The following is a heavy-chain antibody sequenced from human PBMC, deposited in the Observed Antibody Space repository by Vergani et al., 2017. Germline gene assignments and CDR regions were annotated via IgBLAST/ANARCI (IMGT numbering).Heavy chain of an antibody. Sequence: EVQLVQSGAEVKKPGESLKISCQGSGYSITNYWIAWVRQRPGKGLEWMGIIYAGDSDVRYSPSFQGQVTMSVDKSLSTAYLQWSSLKASDTATYYCAKTHDFSSLYSPYNWFDPWGQGTLVTVSS. J-gene: IGHJ5*02. CDR1: GYSITNYW. CDR2: IYAGDSDV. D-gene: IGHD3-3*01. CDR3: AKTHDFSSLYSPYNWFDP. V-gene: IGHV5-51*03.